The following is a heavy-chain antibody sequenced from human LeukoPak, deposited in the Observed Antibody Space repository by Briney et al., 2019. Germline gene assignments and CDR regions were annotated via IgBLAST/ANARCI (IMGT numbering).Heavy chain of an antibody. CDR1: GFTFSSYG. J-gene: IGHJ5*02. V-gene: IGHV3-30*03. D-gene: IGHD6-6*01. CDR2: ISYDGSNK. CDR3: ARDQSLSSSGWFDP. Sequence: GGSLRLSCAASGFTFSSYGMHWVRQAPGKGLEWVAVISYDGSNKYYADSVKGRFTISRDNSKNTLHLQMNSLRAEDTAVYYCARDQSLSSSGWFDPWGQGTLVTVSS.